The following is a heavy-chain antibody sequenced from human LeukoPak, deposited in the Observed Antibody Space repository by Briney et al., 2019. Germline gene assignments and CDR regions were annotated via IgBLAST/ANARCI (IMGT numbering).Heavy chain of an antibody. J-gene: IGHJ4*02. Sequence: ASVKVSCKASGGTFNTYAISWVRQAPGQGLEWMGRIIPILGTADYAQKFQGRVTITADKSTSTAYMELSSLRSEDTAVYYCASIGDDYSNYDIDYWGQGTLVTVSS. CDR1: GGTFNTYA. D-gene: IGHD4-11*01. CDR3: ASIGDDYSNYDIDY. V-gene: IGHV1-69*04. CDR2: IIPILGTA.